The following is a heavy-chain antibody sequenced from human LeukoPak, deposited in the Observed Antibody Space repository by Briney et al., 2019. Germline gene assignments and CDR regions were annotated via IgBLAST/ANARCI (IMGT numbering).Heavy chain of an antibody. D-gene: IGHD2-8*01. J-gene: IGHJ5*02. CDR3: ARASYENWFDP. V-gene: IGHV1-18*01. CDR2: ISAYNGNT. Sequence: ASVKVSCKASGYTFTSYGISWVRQAPGQGLEWMGWISAYNGNTNYAQKFQGRVTMTRDTSTSTVYMELSSLRSEDTAVYYCARASYENWFDPWGQGTLVTVSS. CDR1: GYTFTSYG.